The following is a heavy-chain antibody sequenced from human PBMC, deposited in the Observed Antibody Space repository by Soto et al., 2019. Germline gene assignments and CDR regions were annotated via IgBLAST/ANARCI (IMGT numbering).Heavy chain of an antibody. CDR3: AHAGDYDLLTFDH. Sequence: TLVNPTQTLTLTCTFSGFSLTTSGMCVSWIRQPPGKALEWLALIDWDDDKRYSPSLKDRLAVSKDTSRNQVVLTITNVDPVDTATYFCAHAGDYDLLTFDHWGPGTLVTVSS. CDR1: GFSLTTSGMC. D-gene: IGHD4-17*01. CDR2: IDWDDDK. J-gene: IGHJ4*02. V-gene: IGHV2-5*08.